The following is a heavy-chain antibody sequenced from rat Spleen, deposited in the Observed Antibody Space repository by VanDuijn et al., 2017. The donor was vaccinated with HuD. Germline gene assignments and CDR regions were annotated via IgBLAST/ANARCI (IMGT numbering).Heavy chain of an antibody. Sequence: EVQLAESGGGLVQPGRSLKLSCAASGFTFSDYYMAWVRQAPTKGLEWVTTISYDGSTTYYRDSVKGRFTISRDNAKSTLYLQMDSLRSEDTATYYCARLDGYNEVAYWGQGTLVTVSS. V-gene: IGHV5-7*01. CDR2: ISYDGSTT. J-gene: IGHJ3*01. CDR1: GFTFSDYY. CDR3: ARLDGYNEVAY. D-gene: IGHD1-9*01.